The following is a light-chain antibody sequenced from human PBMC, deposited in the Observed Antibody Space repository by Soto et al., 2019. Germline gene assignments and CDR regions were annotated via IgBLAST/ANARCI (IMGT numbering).Light chain of an antibody. Sequence: DIQMTQSPSTLSASVGDRVTITCRASQSISSWLAWYQQKPGKAPKLLIYKASSLESGVPSRFGGVGSGTEFTLTISSLQPDDFETYYCQQYNSYWPFGQGTKVEIK. V-gene: IGKV1-5*03. CDR2: KAS. CDR3: QQYNSYWP. J-gene: IGKJ1*01. CDR1: QSISSW.